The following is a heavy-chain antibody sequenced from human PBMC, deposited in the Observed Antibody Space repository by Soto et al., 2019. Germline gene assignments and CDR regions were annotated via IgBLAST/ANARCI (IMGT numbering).Heavy chain of an antibody. V-gene: IGHV4-34*01. CDR2: INHSGST. Sequence: PSETLSLTCAVYGGSFSSYYWSWIRQPPGKGLEWIGEINHSGSTNYNPSLKGRVTISVDTSKNQFSLKLSSVTAADTAVYYCARGPGGDYNYYYGMDVWGQGTTVTVSS. D-gene: IGHD2-21*02. CDR1: GGSFSSYY. CDR3: ARGPGGDYNYYYGMDV. J-gene: IGHJ6*02.